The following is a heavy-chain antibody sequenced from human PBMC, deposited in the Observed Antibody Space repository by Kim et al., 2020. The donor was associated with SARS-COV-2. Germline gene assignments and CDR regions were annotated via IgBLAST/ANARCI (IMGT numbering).Heavy chain of an antibody. D-gene: IGHD3-10*01. CDR3: ARQLWFGDILYFDS. CDR2: ISHSGST. V-gene: IGHV4-38-2*02. J-gene: IGHJ4*02. Sequence: SETLSLTCSVFGYYISSGYSWGWIRQPPGTGLEWIGSISHSGSTYYNPSLKRRVTISIDTSKNQFSLKLGSVTAADTAVYYCARQLWFGDILYFDSWGQGTLVTVSS. CDR1: GYYISSGYS.